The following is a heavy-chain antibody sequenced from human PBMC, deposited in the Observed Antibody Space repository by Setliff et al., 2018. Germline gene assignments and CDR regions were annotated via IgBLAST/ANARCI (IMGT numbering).Heavy chain of an antibody. CDR2: ISATSATI. V-gene: IGHV3-48*01. J-gene: IGHJ5*02. D-gene: IGHD3-10*01. CDR3: ARDLIRGAPNWFDP. Sequence: PGGSLRLSCAASGFTFSTNAMNWVRQAPGKGLEWVSYISATSATIYYADSVKGRFTISRDNAEKSLYLQMNSLSAEDTAVYYCARDLIRGAPNWFDPRGKGTLVTVSS. CDR1: GFTFSTNA.